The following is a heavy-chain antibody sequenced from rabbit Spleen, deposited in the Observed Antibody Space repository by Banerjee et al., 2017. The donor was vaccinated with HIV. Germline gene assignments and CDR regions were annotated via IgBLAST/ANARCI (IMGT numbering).Heavy chain of an antibody. Sequence: QEQLEESGGDLVKPEGSLTLTCTASGFSFNVDYVMCWVRQAPGKGLEWIGCMNTYTTKTVYATWAKDPFTISKTSSTTVTLQMTSLTVADTATYFCSRDAGSGDYIDVYFDLWGQGTLVTVS. J-gene: IGHJ4*01. CDR2: MNTYTTKT. D-gene: IGHD8-1*01. CDR3: SRDAGSGDYIDVYFDL. V-gene: IGHV1S45*01. CDR1: GFSFNVDYV.